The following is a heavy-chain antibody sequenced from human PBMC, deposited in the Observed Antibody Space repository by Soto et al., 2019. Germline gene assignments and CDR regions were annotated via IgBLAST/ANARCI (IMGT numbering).Heavy chain of an antibody. D-gene: IGHD3-3*01. CDR1: GFTLSNYA. V-gene: IGHV3-23*01. Sequence: GGSLRLSCAASGFTLSNYAMSWVRQAPGQGLEWVSAITGSGGSTYYADSVKGRFTISRDTSQNTVYLQMNSLRAEDTAVYYCVKGVTYYDFWSGYFEYWGQGTLVTVSS. CDR3: VKGVTYYDFWSGYFEY. CDR2: ITGSGGST. J-gene: IGHJ4*02.